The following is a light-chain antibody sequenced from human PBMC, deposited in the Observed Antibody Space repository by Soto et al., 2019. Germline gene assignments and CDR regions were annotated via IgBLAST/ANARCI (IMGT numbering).Light chain of an antibody. CDR2: EGT. V-gene: IGLV2-14*02. Sequence: QSALTQPASVSGSPGQSITISCSGTTSDVGGYNLVSWYQQHTAKAPKLLIYEGTQRPSGVSSRFSGSKSGNTASLTISGLQAEDEADYYCSSYSSSSIWVFGGGTKLTVL. CDR1: TSDVGGYNL. CDR3: SSYSSSSIWV. J-gene: IGLJ3*02.